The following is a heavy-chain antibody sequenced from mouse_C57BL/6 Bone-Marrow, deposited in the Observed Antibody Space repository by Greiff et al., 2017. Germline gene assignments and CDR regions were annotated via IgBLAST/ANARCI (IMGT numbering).Heavy chain of an antibody. V-gene: IGHV1-55*01. CDR3: ARFEFITGY. CDR1: GYTFTSYW. J-gene: IGHJ2*01. CDR2: IYPGSGST. D-gene: IGHD1-1*01. Sequence: QVQLQQLGAELVKPGASVKMSCKASGYTFTSYWITWVKQRPGQGLEWIGDIYPGSGSTNHNEKFKSKATLTVDTSSSTAYMQLSSLTSEDSAVYYCARFEFITGYWGQGTTLTVSS.